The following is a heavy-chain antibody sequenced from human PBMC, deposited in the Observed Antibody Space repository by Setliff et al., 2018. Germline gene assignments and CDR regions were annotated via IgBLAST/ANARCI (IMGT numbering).Heavy chain of an antibody. CDR3: ARRWSGVDY. CDR1: GGSINTYY. V-gene: IGHV4-59*01. J-gene: IGHJ4*02. Sequence: KPSETLSLTCTVSGGSINTYYWSWIRQPPGKGLEWIGYISNSGSTNYNPSLKNRVTISMDTSKNQFSLKLTSVTAADTAVYYCARRWSGVDYWGQGTLVTVSS. CDR2: ISNSGST. D-gene: IGHD3-3*01.